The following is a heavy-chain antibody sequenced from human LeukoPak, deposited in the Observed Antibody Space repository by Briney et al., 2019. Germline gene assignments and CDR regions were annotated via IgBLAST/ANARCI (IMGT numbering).Heavy chain of an antibody. J-gene: IGHJ4*02. V-gene: IGHV4-34*01. Sequence: SETLSLTCAVHGGSFSGYYWSWIRQPPGKGLEWIGEINHSGSTNYNPSLKSRVTISVDTSKNQFSLKLSSVTAADTAVYYCARSGAQGAVAGTGTDYWGQGTLVTVSS. CDR2: INHSGST. CDR1: GGSFSGYY. D-gene: IGHD6-19*01. CDR3: ARSGAQGAVAGTGTDY.